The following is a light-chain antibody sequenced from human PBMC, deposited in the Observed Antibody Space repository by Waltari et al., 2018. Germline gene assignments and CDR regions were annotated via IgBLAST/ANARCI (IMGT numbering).Light chain of an antibody. CDR2: VAS. CDR1: QFVSKY. Sequence: DIQMTQSPSSLSDSIGDTVTINCRASQFVSKYLNWYQQRPGEAPKLLIYVASNLESGVPSRFSGSGFGTEFTLTIRSLQPEDFSTYFCQQTYSVPRNFGPGTKVDFK. CDR3: QQTYSVPRN. J-gene: IGKJ3*01. V-gene: IGKV1-39*01.